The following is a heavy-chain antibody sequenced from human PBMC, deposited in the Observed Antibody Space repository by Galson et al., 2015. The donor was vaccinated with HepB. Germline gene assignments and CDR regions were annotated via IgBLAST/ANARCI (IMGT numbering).Heavy chain of an antibody. CDR1: GFTFSNAW. D-gene: IGHD3-10*01. V-gene: IGHV3-15*07. J-gene: IGHJ3*02. Sequence: SLRLSCAASGFTFSNAWMNWVRQAPGKGLEWVGRIKSKTDGGTTDYAAPVKGRFTISRDDSKNTLYLQTNSLKTEDTAVYYCTTDFFWYGGGDGGSYAFDIWGQETMVTVSS. CDR2: IKSKTDGGTT. CDR3: TTDFFWYGGGDGGSYAFDI.